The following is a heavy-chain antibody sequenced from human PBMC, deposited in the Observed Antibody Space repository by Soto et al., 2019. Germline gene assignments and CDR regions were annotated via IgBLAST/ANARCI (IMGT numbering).Heavy chain of an antibody. CDR1: GYTFTGYY. D-gene: IGHD6-13*01. V-gene: IGHV1-2*02. J-gene: IGHJ4*02. CDR2: INPNSGGT. CDR3: AREPPYSSSWHY. Sequence: ASVKVSCKASGYTFTGYYMHWVRQAPGQGLEWMGWINPNSGGTNYAQKFQGRVTMTRDTSISTAYMELSRLRSDDTAVYYCAREPPYSSSWHYWGQGTLVTVSS.